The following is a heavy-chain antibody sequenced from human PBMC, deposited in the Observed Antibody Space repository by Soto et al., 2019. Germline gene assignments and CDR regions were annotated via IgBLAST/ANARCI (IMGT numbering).Heavy chain of an antibody. J-gene: IGHJ4*02. V-gene: IGHV1-2*04. Sequence: ASVKVSCKASGYTFTGYYMHWVRQAPGQGLEWMGWINPNSGGTNYAQKFQGWVTMTRDTSISTAYMELSRLRSDDTAVYYCARGPVSMDVVVVAPIPFAYWGQGTLVTVSS. CDR2: INPNSGGT. CDR3: ARGPVSMDVVVVAPIPFAY. CDR1: GYTFTGYY. D-gene: IGHD2-15*01.